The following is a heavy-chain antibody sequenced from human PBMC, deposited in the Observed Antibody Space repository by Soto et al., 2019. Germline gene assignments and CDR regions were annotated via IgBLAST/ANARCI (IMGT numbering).Heavy chain of an antibody. Sequence: GGSLRLSCAASGFTFSDYYMSWIRQAPGKGLEWVSYISSSSSYTNYADYVKGRFTISRDNAKNSLYLQMNSLRAEDTAVYYCARDITGTWSDAFDIWGQGTMVTVSS. CDR1: GFTFSDYY. V-gene: IGHV3-11*06. D-gene: IGHD1-7*01. J-gene: IGHJ3*02. CDR2: ISSSSSYT. CDR3: ARDITGTWSDAFDI.